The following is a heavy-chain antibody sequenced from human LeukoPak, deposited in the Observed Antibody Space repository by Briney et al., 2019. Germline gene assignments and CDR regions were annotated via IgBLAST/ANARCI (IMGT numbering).Heavy chain of an antibody. Sequence: GGSLRLSCAASGFTVSSNYMTWVRQAPGKGLEWLSVIYSGGSTYYADSVKGRFTISRDNSKNTLFLQMNSLRAEDTAVYYCARGNWGENDAFDIWGQGAMVTVSS. V-gene: IGHV3-53*01. J-gene: IGHJ3*02. CDR3: ARGNWGENDAFDI. D-gene: IGHD7-27*01. CDR2: IYSGGST. CDR1: GFTVSSNY.